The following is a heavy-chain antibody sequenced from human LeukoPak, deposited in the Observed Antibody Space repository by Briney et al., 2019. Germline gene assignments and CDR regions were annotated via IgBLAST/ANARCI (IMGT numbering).Heavy chain of an antibody. CDR3: AKGVRMTADNYYDSSGYYYYYYGMDV. CDR2: ISWNSGSI. V-gene: IGHV3-9*01. D-gene: IGHD3-22*01. CDR1: GFTFDDYA. Sequence: GRSLRLSCAASGFTFDDYAMHWVRQAPGKGLEGVSGISWNSGSIGYADSVKGRFTISRDNAKNSLYLQMNSLRAEDTALYYCAKGVRMTADNYYDSSGYYYYYYGMDVWGQGTTVTVSS. J-gene: IGHJ6*02.